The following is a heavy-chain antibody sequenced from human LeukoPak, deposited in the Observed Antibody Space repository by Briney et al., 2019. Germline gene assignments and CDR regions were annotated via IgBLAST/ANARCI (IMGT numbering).Heavy chain of an antibody. J-gene: IGHJ4*02. D-gene: IGHD3-16*01. V-gene: IGHV3-48*02. CDR1: GFTFTSHS. CDR2: ITSSSSTI. CDR3: ARGITGMAFFDY. Sequence: GSLRLSCAASGFTFTSHSMNWVRQAPGKGLEWISYITSSSSTIYYADSVKGRFTISRDNAKNSLYLQMDSLRDEDTGVYYCARGITGMAFFDYWGQGTLVTVSS.